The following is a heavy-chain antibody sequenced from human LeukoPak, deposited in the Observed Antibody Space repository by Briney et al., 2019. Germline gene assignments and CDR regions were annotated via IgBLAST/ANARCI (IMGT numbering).Heavy chain of an antibody. D-gene: IGHD4-23*01. CDR1: GGSFSGYY. CDR3: ARANSGSYDY. J-gene: IGHJ4*02. CDR2: INHSGST. Sequence: SETLSLTCAVYGGSFSGYYWSWIRQPPGKGLEWIGEINHSGSTNYNPSLKSRLTISVDTSKNQFSLKLSSVTAADTAVYYCARANSGSYDYWGQGTLVTVSS. V-gene: IGHV4-34*01.